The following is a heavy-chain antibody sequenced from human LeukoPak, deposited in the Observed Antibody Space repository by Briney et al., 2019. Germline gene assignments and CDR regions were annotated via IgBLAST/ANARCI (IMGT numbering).Heavy chain of an antibody. CDR1: GFTFSFNY. CDR3: ARAQWRAYSYYYMDV. J-gene: IGHJ6*03. CDR2: IYSGGST. D-gene: IGHD6-19*01. V-gene: IGHV3-53*01. Sequence: GGSLRLSCAASGFTFSFNYMSWVRQAPGKGLEWISGIYSGGSTYYADSVKGRFTISRDDSKNTLYLQMNRLRAEDTAIYYCARAQWRAYSYYYMDVWGKGTTVTASS.